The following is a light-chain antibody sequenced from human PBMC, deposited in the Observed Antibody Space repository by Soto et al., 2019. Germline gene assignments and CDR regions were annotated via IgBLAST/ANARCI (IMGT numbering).Light chain of an antibody. CDR2: ATS. CDR1: QSVSSN. Sequence: EIVMTQSPATLSVSPGERATLSCRASQSVSSNLAWYRQKPGQTPRLLIYATSTRATGIPARFSGSGSGTEFTLTISSLQPEDFATYYCIQDYNYPLTFGGGTKVDIK. J-gene: IGKJ4*01. V-gene: IGKV3-15*01. CDR3: IQDYNYPLT.